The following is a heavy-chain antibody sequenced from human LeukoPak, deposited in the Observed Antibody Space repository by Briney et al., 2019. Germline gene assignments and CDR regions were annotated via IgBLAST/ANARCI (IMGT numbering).Heavy chain of an antibody. J-gene: IGHJ4*02. V-gene: IGHV3-7*05. CDR2: IKHDGSEK. Sequence: GGSLRLSCAASGDYWMSWVRQAPGKGLEWVANIKHDGSEKYYVDSVKGRFTISRDNAKSSLYLQMNSLRDEDTAVYYCAGSSGWVRYFDYWGQGTLVTVSS. CDR3: AGSSGWVRYFDY. CDR1: GDYW. D-gene: IGHD6-19*01.